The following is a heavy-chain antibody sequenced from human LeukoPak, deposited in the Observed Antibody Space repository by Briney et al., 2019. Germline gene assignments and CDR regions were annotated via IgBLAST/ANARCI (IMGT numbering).Heavy chain of an antibody. CDR1: GYTFSTYG. Sequence: ASVKVSCKASGYTFSTYGITWVRQAPGQGLEWMGWISAYNGNTDYAEKIQGRVTMTTDTSTSTAYMELRSLRFDDTAVYYCARAGTTSSSTPDYWGQGTQVTVSS. CDR3: ARAGTTSSSTPDY. CDR2: ISAYNGNT. D-gene: IGHD6-6*01. V-gene: IGHV1-18*01. J-gene: IGHJ4*02.